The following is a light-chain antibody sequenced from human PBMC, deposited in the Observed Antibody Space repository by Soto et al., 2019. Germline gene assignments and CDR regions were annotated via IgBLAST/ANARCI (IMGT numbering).Light chain of an antibody. Sequence: QSALTQPASVSGSPGQSITISCTGTSSDVGGYIFVSWYQQHPGKAPKLMIYDVSYRPSGVSNRFSGSKSDNTASLTISGLQAEDEADYYCSSYTSSSTLVVFGGGTKLTVL. CDR2: DVS. CDR1: SSDVGGYIF. J-gene: IGLJ2*01. CDR3: SSYTSSSTLVV. V-gene: IGLV2-14*03.